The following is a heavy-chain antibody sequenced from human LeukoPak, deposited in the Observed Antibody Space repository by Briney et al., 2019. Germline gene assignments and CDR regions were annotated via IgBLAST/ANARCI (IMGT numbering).Heavy chain of an antibody. CDR1: GYTFTSYG. CDR3: AREGRGSGSYYTFWFDP. D-gene: IGHD3-10*01. CDR2: INPNSGGT. V-gene: IGHV1-2*04. Sequence: GASVKVSCKASGYTFTSYGISWVRQAPGQGLEWMGWINPNSGGTNYAQKFQGWVTMTRDTSISAAYMELSRLRSDDTAVYYCAREGRGSGSYYTFWFDPWGQGTLVTVSS. J-gene: IGHJ5*02.